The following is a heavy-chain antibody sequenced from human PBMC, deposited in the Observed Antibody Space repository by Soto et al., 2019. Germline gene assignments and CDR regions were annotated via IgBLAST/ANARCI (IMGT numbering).Heavy chain of an antibody. CDR1: GGSISSGGYS. V-gene: IGHV4-30-2*01. CDR3: ARSGYSGYDPDY. D-gene: IGHD5-12*01. J-gene: IGHJ4*02. Sequence: SETLSLTCAVSGGSISSGGYSWSWIRQPPGKGLEWIGYIYHSGSTYYNPSLKSRVTISVDRSKNQFSLKLSSVTAADTAVYYCARSGYSGYDPDYWGQGTLVTVSS. CDR2: IYHSGST.